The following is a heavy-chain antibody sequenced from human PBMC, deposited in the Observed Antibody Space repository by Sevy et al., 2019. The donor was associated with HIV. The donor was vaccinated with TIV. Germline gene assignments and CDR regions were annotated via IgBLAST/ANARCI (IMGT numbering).Heavy chain of an antibody. CDR3: TIYGSGATFDY. CDR1: GFTFSNAW. CDR2: IKSKTDGGTT. D-gene: IGHD3-10*01. J-gene: IGHJ4*02. Sequence: GGSLRLSCAASGFTFSNAWMSWVRQAPGKGLEWVGRIKSKTDGGTTEYTATVKGRFTIASADSKNTLYLQMNSLKTGDTAVYYCTIYGSGATFDYWGQGTLVTVSS. V-gene: IGHV3-15*01.